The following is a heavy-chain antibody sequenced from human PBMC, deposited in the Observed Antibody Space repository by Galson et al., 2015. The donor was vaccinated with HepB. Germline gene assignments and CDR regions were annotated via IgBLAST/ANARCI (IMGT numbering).Heavy chain of an antibody. Sequence: SLRLSCATSGFTFSRYTMHWVRQAPGRGMEWVAVISQDGSITHHADSVKGRFTISRDNSKNTLYLQTNSLRTEDTAVFYCARSEPRTWHNFDYWGQGTLVTVSS. V-gene: IGHV3-30*04. J-gene: IGHJ4*02. CDR1: GFTFSRYT. CDR3: ARSEPRTWHNFDY. CDR2: ISQDGSIT. D-gene: IGHD1-14*01.